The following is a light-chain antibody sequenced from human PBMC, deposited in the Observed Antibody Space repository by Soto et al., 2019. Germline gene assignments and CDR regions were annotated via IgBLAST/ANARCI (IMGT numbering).Light chain of an antibody. V-gene: IGLV2-8*01. CDR2: EVN. J-gene: IGLJ1*01. CDR3: SSYGGPNNSIDV. CDR1: SSDVGAYNY. Sequence: QSALTQPPSASGSPGQSVTISCTATSSDVGAYNYVSWYQQHPGKAPKLMISEVNKRPSGVPDRFSGSKSGNTASLTVSGLQPEDEADYYCSSYGGPNNSIDVFGTGTKVTVL.